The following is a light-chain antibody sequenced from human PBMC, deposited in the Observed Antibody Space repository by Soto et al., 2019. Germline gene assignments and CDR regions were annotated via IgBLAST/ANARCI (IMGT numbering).Light chain of an antibody. CDR2: GNS. CDR3: HSYASSLSQV. J-gene: IGLJ1*01. CDR1: SSNIGAGYD. V-gene: IGLV1-40*01. Sequence: QSVLTPPPSGSGAPGQRVTISCTGSSSNIGAGYDVHWYQQLPGTAPKLFIYGNSNRPSGVPDRFSGSKSGTSAALAITGLQAEDEADYYCHSYASSLSQVFGPGTKLTVL.